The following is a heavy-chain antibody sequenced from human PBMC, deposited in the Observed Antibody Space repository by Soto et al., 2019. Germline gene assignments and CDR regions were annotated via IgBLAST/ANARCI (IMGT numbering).Heavy chain of an antibody. V-gene: IGHV3-33*01. D-gene: IGHD4-17*01. CDR2: IWYDGTQK. Sequence: RLSCEASGFTFNTYSMHWVRQPPGKGLEWLAAIWYDGTQKYYADSVKGRLIISRDNSKKTLYLEMNSLRAEDTAVYYCARAGGTTVTGLWHFDSWGQGTLVTVSS. CDR3: ARAGGTTVTGLWHFDS. CDR1: GFTFNTYS. J-gene: IGHJ4*02.